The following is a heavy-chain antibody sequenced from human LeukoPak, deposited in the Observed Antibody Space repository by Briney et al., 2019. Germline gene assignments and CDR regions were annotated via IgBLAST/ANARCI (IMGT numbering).Heavy chain of an antibody. Sequence: SETLSLTRTVSGGSISSYYWSWIRQPPGKGLEWIGYIYYSGSTNYNPSLKSRVTISVDTSKNQFSLKLSSVTAADTAVYYCARDHSGELERRYAFDIWGQGTMVTVSS. CDR2: IYYSGST. J-gene: IGHJ3*02. CDR3: ARDHSGELERRYAFDI. D-gene: IGHD1-1*01. CDR1: GGSISSYY. V-gene: IGHV4-59*01.